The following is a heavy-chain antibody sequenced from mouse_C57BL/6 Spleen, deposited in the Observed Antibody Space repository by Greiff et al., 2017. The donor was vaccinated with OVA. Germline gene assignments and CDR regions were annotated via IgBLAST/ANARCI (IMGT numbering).Heavy chain of an antibody. J-gene: IGHJ2*01. CDR1: GYTFTSYW. CDR3: ARTPHYCGSPGRDYFDY. D-gene: IGHD1-1*01. Sequence: QVQLQQPGAELVKPGASVKLSCKASGYTFTSYWMQWVKQRPGQGLEWIGEIDPSDSYTTYNQKFKGKATLTVDTSSSTAYMQLSSLTSEDSAVYYCARTPHYCGSPGRDYFDYWGQGTTLTVSS. V-gene: IGHV1-50*01. CDR2: IDPSDSYT.